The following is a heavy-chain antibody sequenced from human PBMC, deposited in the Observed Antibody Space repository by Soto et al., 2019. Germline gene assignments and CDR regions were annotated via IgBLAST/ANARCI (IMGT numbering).Heavy chain of an antibody. D-gene: IGHD6-6*01. CDR3: ASRENRIEYSSSSGSDY. J-gene: IGHJ4*02. V-gene: IGHV1-69*13. CDR1: GVTFSSYA. CDR2: IIPIFGTA. Sequence: GASVKVSCKASGVTFSSYAISWVRQAPGQGLEWMGGIIPIFGTANYAQKFQGRVTITADESTSTAYMELSSLRSEDTAVYYCASRENRIEYSSSSGSDYWGQGTLVTVSS.